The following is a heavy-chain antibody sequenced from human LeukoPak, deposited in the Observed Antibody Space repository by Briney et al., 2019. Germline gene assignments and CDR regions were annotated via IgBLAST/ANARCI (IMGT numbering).Heavy chain of an antibody. Sequence: ASVKVSCKASAYTFTGYFMHWVRQAPGQGLEWMGWINPKSGGTRYAQKFQGRVTMTRDTSINTAHMELNRVRSDDTAVYYCARGDVDTTLVLEYWGQGTLVTVSS. V-gene: IGHV1-2*02. D-gene: IGHD5-18*01. CDR2: INPKSGGT. CDR1: AYTFTGYF. CDR3: ARGDVDTTLVLEY. J-gene: IGHJ4*02.